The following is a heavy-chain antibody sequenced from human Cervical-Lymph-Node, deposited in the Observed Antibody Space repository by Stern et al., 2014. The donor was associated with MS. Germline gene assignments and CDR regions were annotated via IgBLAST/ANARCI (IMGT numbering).Heavy chain of an antibody. V-gene: IGHV4-30-4*01. CDR1: GGSITSDDSY. D-gene: IGHD3-22*01. Sequence: QVQLQESGPGLVKPSQTLSLTCTVSGGSITSDDSYWTWIRQPPGKGLGWSGHIYYYGNTYHNPSLKIRLLMSVYTSKNHFALKLISVTAADTAVYYCARDRTYYSFDYWGQGTLVTVSS. CDR2: IYYYGNT. CDR3: ARDRTYYSFDY. J-gene: IGHJ4*02.